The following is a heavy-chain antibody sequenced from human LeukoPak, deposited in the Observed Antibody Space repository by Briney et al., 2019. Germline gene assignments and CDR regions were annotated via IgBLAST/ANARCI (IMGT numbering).Heavy chain of an antibody. Sequence: LAGGSLRLSCAASGFTFSSYSMSWVRQAPGKGLEWVSTIYYSGGNTYSADSVKGRFTISRDNAKNMLYLQMNSLRAEDTAIYYCAKDQGQAVVPRRFDYWGQGTLVTVSS. D-gene: IGHD4-23*01. V-gene: IGHV3-23*01. CDR1: GFTFSSYS. CDR3: AKDQGQAVVPRRFDY. CDR2: IYYSGGNT. J-gene: IGHJ4*02.